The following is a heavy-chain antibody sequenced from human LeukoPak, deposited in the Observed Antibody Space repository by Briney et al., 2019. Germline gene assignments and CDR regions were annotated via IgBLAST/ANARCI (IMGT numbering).Heavy chain of an antibody. CDR1: GGSFSGYY. D-gene: IGHD1-26*01. CDR3: ARVIWELLRAFDI. CDR2: INHSGST. V-gene: IGHV4-34*01. Sequence: PSETLSLTCAVYGGSFSGYYWSWIRQPPGKGLEWIGEINHSGSTNYNPSLKSRVTISVDTSKNQFSLKLSSVTAADTAVYYCARVIWELLRAFDIWGQGTMVTVSS. J-gene: IGHJ3*02.